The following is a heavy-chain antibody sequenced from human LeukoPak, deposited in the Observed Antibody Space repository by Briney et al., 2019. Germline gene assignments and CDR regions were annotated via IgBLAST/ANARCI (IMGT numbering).Heavy chain of an antibody. Sequence: PGGSLRLSCAASGFTFSSYAMSWVRQAPGKGLEWVSAISGSGGSTYYADSVKGRFTISRDNSKNTLYLQMNSLRAEDTAVYYCAKAPSNALYYDFWSGMDYWGQGTLVTASS. J-gene: IGHJ4*02. CDR1: GFTFSSYA. V-gene: IGHV3-23*01. D-gene: IGHD3-3*01. CDR2: ISGSGGST. CDR3: AKAPSNALYYDFWSGMDY.